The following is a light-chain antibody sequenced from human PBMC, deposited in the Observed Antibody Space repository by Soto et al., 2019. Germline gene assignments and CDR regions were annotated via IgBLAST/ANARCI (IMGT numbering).Light chain of an antibody. CDR2: DAS. Sequence: EIVLTQSPATLSSSPGERATLSCRASQSVSRYLAWYQQKPGQAPRLLIFDASNRATGIPARFSGRGSRTDFTLTISTLEPEDFAVYYCQQRSPWPPSFGPGTKVYLK. V-gene: IGKV3-11*01. CDR1: QSVSRY. J-gene: IGKJ3*01. CDR3: QQRSPWPPS.